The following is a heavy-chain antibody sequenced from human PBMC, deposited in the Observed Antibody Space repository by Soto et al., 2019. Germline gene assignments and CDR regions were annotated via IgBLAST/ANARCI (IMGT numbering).Heavy chain of an antibody. CDR1: GGSISSGGYY. J-gene: IGHJ5*02. CDR2: IYYSGST. Sequence: NPSETLSLTCTVSGGSISSGGYYWSWIRQHPGKGLEWIGYIYYSGSTYYNPSLKSRVTISVDTSKNQFSLKLSSVTAADTAVYYCARVTETYYDFWSGHYAGFDPWGQGTLVTVSS. CDR3: ARVTETYYDFWSGHYAGFDP. V-gene: IGHV4-31*03. D-gene: IGHD3-3*01.